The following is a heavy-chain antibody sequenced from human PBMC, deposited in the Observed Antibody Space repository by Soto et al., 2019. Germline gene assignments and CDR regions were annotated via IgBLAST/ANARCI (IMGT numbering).Heavy chain of an antibody. J-gene: IGHJ4*02. V-gene: IGHV4-39*02. Sequence: SETLSLTCTVSGGPIRSSSHYWGWIRQSPGTGLEWIGSIDESGDSYYNPSLKSRVTISVDTSKNQFSLKLISVTGAYSAICYCARDGGYVDYWGQGTLVTVSS. CDR3: ARDGGYVDY. CDR1: GGPIRSSSHY. CDR2: IDESGDS. D-gene: IGHD3-16*01.